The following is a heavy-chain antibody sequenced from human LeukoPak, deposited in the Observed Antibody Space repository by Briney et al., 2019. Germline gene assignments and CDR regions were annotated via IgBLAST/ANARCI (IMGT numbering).Heavy chain of an antibody. CDR3: ARLDASYYYYYYMDV. CDR2: IYTSGST. V-gene: IGHV4-4*09. Sequence: SETLSLTSTLSRGSITRYYWSWIRQPPGKGVEGIGYIYTSGSTNYNPSLKSRVTISVDTSKNQFSLKLSSVTAADTAVYYCARLDASYYYYYYMDVWGKGTTVTVSS. J-gene: IGHJ6*03. CDR1: RGSITRYY.